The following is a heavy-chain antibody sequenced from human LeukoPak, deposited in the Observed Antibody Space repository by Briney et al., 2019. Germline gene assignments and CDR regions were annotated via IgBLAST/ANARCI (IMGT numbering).Heavy chain of an antibody. Sequence: SGGSLRLSCVASGFVFNTYWIYWVRQAPGEGLEWVATINQDGTETRYVDSVKGRFTISRDNAKSSVFLQMNSLRVEDTAVFYCAHAYLWGQGTMVTVSS. CDR1: GFVFNTYW. CDR2: INQDGTET. D-gene: IGHD2-21*01. J-gene: IGHJ3*01. CDR3: AHAYL. V-gene: IGHV3-7*01.